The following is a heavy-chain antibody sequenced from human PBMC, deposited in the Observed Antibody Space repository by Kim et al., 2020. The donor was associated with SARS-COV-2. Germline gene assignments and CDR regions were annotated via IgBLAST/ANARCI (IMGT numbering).Heavy chain of an antibody. V-gene: IGHV3-53*04. D-gene: IGHD3-10*01. Sequence: GGSLRLSCAASGFTVSSNYMSWVRQAPGKGLEWVSVIYSGGSTYYADSVKGRVTISRHNSKNTLYLQMNSLRAEDTAVYYCARGTYYYGSGTTDGYGMDVWGQGTTVTVSS. CDR3: ARGTYYYGSGTTDGYGMDV. CDR2: IYSGGST. CDR1: GFTVSSNY. J-gene: IGHJ6*02.